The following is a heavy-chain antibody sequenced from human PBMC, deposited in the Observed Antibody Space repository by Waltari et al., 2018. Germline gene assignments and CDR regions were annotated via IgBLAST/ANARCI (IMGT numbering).Heavy chain of an antibody. Sequence: QLQLQESGPGLVKPSATLSLTCSVSGVSIISNPHYWVWIRQTPGQGLEWLATMSYSGTTYSSPSLKVRFTISRATSKNQVSLRLGSVTAADTAVYYCATYIGASIGTAAFDVWGQGTKVTVSS. D-gene: IGHD5-12*01. J-gene: IGHJ3*01. CDR3: ATYIGASIGTAAFDV. CDR2: MSYSGTT. V-gene: IGHV4-39*01. CDR1: GVSIISNPHY.